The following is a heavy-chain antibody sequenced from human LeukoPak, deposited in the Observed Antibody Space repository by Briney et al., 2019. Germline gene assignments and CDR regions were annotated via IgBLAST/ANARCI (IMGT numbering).Heavy chain of an antibody. CDR3: ARDIVVVPEGWFDP. CDR2: ISSSSSYI. V-gene: IGHV3-21*01. J-gene: IGHJ5*02. Sequence: GGSLRLSCAASGFTFSSYSMNWVRQAPGKGLEWVSSISSSSSYIYYADSVKGRFTISRDNAKNSLYLQMNSLRAEDTAVYYCARDIVVVPEGWFDPWGQGTLVTVSS. D-gene: IGHD2-21*01. CDR1: GFTFSSYS.